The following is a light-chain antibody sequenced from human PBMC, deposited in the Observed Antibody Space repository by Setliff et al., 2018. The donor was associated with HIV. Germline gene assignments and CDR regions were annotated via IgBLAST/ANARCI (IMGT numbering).Light chain of an antibody. CDR2: DAT. V-gene: IGLV7-46*01. CDR3: LLSYGGARV. CDR1: TGAVTSGHY. Sequence: QAVVTQESSLTVSPGGTISLTCVTSTGAVTSGHYPHWFQQKPGQVPRLLIYDATKRHSWTPSRFSGSLLRDKAALTLSNAQAEDEADYYCLLSYGGARVFGRGTKVTVL. J-gene: IGLJ1*01.